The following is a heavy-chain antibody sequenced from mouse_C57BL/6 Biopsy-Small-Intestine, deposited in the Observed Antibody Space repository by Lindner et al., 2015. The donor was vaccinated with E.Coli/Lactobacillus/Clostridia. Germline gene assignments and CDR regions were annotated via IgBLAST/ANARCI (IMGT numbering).Heavy chain of an antibody. Sequence: EVQLQESGPELVKPGASVKMSCKASGYTFTDYSMHWVKQSHGKSLEWIGYVNPNNGVTGYNQRFKGKATLTVNKSSSTAYMELRSLTSEDSAVYYCSRYGNYVDYWGQGTTLTVSS. V-gene: IGHV1-22*01. CDR1: GYTFTDYS. J-gene: IGHJ2*01. D-gene: IGHD2-1*01. CDR2: VNPNNGVT. CDR3: SRYGNYVDY.